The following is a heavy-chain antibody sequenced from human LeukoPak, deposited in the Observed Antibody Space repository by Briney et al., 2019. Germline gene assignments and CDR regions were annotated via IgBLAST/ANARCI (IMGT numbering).Heavy chain of an antibody. J-gene: IGHJ4*02. CDR1: GYTFTSYD. D-gene: IGHD5-12*01. Sequence: ASVKVSCKASGYTFTSYDINWVRQATGQGLEWMGWMNPNSGNTGYAQKFQGRVTMTRNTSISTAYMELSSLRSEDTAVYYCARVYEATNHFDYWGQGTLVTVSS. V-gene: IGHV1-8*01. CDR2: MNPNSGNT. CDR3: ARVYEATNHFDY.